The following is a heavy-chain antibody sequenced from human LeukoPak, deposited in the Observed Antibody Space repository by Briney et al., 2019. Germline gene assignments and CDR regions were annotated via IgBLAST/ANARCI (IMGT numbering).Heavy chain of an antibody. CDR2: IYYSGST. V-gene: IGHV4-39*01. Sequence: PSETLSLTCSVSGGSISSGSFYWGWIRQPPGKGLEWIGSIYYSGSTSYNPSLRSRVTISVDTSKNQFSLNPRSVTAADTGLYYSVRHLFTRDAFDIWGQGTRVTVSS. CDR3: VRHLFTRDAFDI. CDR1: GGSISSGSFY. D-gene: IGHD2-21*01. J-gene: IGHJ3*02.